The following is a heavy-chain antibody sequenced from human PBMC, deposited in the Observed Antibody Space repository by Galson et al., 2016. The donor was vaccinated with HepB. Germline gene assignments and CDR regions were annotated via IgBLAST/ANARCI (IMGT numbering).Heavy chain of an antibody. J-gene: IGHJ4*02. CDR1: GFTVNSTY. D-gene: IGHD6-13*01. V-gene: IGHV3-53*01. CDR2: IYSGGNS. Sequence: SLRLSCAASGFTVNSTYMSWVRQAPGKGLEWVSVIYSGGNSYYADSVKGRLTISRDNSKNTLYLQMNSLRAEDTAVYYCARDSVAAGLDYWGQGTLVTVSS. CDR3: ARDSVAAGLDY.